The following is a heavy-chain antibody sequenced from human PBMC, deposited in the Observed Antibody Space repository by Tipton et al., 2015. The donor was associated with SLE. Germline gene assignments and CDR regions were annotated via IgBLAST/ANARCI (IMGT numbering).Heavy chain of an antibody. D-gene: IGHD1-14*01. Sequence: TLSLTCSVSGGAVIHNYWSWIRQPPGKGLEWIGYIHSSGTTKYNSSLRSRVTISVDTSKNQFSLRLTSVTAADAAVYYCARQRVNQGEEYFDYWGQGTRVTVSS. CDR2: IHSSGTT. CDR1: GGAVIHNY. V-gene: IGHV4-59*02. CDR3: ARQRVNQGEEYFDY. J-gene: IGHJ4*02.